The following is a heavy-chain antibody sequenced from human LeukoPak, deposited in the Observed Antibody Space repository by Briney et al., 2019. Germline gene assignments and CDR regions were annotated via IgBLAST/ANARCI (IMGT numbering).Heavy chain of an antibody. CDR1: GYTFTSYG. J-gene: IGHJ3*02. CDR2: MNPNSGNT. CDR3: AIPVYDILTGLADAFDI. V-gene: IGHV1-8*02. D-gene: IGHD3-9*01. Sequence: ASVKVSCKASGYTFTSYGISWVRQATGQGLKWMGWMNPNSGNTGYAQKFQGRVTMTRNTSISTAYMELSSLRSEDTAVYYCAIPVYDILTGLADAFDIWGQGTMVTVSS.